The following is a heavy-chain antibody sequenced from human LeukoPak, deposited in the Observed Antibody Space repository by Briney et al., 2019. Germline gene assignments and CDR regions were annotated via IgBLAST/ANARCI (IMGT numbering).Heavy chain of an antibody. V-gene: IGHV3-7*01. D-gene: IGHD2-15*01. CDR3: AKDGGSDPDSFDI. Sequence: GGSLRLSCEGSGFSFSSYWMTWVRQLPGKGPEWVANIRQDESERYFADSVKGRFTISRDNAKKSVYLHMSSLRAEDTAVYYCAKDGGSDPDSFDIWGQGTMVTVSS. CDR1: GFSFSSYW. CDR2: IRQDESER. J-gene: IGHJ3*02.